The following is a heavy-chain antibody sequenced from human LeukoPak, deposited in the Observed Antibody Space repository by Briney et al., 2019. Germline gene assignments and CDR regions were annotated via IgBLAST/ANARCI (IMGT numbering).Heavy chain of an antibody. CDR3: AKCRSGWARRYYYYGMDV. V-gene: IGHV3-30*18. J-gene: IGHJ6*02. Sequence: GGSLRLSCAASGFTFSSYGMHWVRQAPGKGLEWVAVISYDGSNKYYADSVKGRFTISRDNSKNTLYLQMNGLRAEDTAVYYCAKCRSGWARRYYYYGMDVWGQGTTVTVSS. CDR1: GFTFSSYG. CDR2: ISYDGSNK. D-gene: IGHD6-19*01.